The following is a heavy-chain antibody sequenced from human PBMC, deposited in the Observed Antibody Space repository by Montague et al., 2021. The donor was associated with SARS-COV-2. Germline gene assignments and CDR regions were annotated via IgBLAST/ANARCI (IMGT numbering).Heavy chain of an antibody. CDR2: ISYDGSNK. D-gene: IGHD1-26*01. Sequence: SLRLSCAASGFTFSSYAMHWVRQAPGKGLEWVAVISYDGSNKYYADSVKGRFTISRDNSKNTLYLQMNSLRAEDTAVYYCARDLGGYFDLWGRGTPVTVSS. CDR1: GFTFSSYA. CDR3: ARDLGGYFDL. V-gene: IGHV3-30*04. J-gene: IGHJ2*01.